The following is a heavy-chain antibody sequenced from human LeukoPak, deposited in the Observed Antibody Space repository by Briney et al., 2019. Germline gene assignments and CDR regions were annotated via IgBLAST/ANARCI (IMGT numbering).Heavy chain of an antibody. CDR3: ARGLTGLSHDYGGNNDY. V-gene: IGHV1-8*03. J-gene: IGHJ4*02. CDR1: GYTSTSYD. Sequence: ASVKVSCKASGYTSTSYDINWVRQATGQGLEWMGWMNPNSGNTGYAQKFQGRVTITRNTSISTAYMELSSLRSEDTAVYYCARGLTGLSHDYGGNNDYWGQGTLVTVSS. CDR2: MNPNSGNT. D-gene: IGHD4-23*01.